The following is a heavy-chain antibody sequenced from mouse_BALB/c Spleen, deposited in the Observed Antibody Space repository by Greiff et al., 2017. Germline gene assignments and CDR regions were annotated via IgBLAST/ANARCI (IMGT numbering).Heavy chain of an antibody. Sequence: DVHLVESGPGLVKPSQSLSLTCSVTGYSITSGYYWNWIRQFPGNKLEWMGYISYDGSNNYNPSLKNRISITRDTSKNQFFLKLNSVTTEDTATYYCAREGGMITGNYFDYWGQGTTLTVSS. D-gene: IGHD2-4*01. CDR3: AREGGMITGNYFDY. V-gene: IGHV3-6*02. J-gene: IGHJ2*01. CDR2: ISYDGSN. CDR1: GYSITSGYY.